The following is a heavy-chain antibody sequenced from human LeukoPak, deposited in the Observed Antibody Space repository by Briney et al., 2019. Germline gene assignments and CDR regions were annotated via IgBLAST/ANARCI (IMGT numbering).Heavy chain of an antibody. V-gene: IGHV4-34*01. CDR3: ARSYGEELNWFGP. J-gene: IGHJ5*02. D-gene: IGHD4-17*01. CDR1: GGSLSGYV. CDR2: INHDGST. Sequence: PSETLSLTCVFSGGSLSGYVWNWIRQPPGKGLEWIGEINHDGSTNYNPSLKGRVTMSLDTSKNQFSLKLRSVTAADTAVYYCARSYGEELNWFGPWGQGTLVTVSS.